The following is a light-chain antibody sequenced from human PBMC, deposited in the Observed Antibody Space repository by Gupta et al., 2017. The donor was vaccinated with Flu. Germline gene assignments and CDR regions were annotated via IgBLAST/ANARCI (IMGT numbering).Light chain of an antibody. V-gene: IGKV2-30*02. J-gene: IGKJ1*01. Sequence: PVTLGQPASISCRSSQSLVHRNGNTYLTWFQQRPGQSPRRLIYRVSKRDSGVPDRLSGSGSGTDFTLKISRVEAEDVGVYYCMQGTHWPTFGQGTKVEIK. CDR2: RVS. CDR1: QSLVHRNGNTY. CDR3: MQGTHWPT.